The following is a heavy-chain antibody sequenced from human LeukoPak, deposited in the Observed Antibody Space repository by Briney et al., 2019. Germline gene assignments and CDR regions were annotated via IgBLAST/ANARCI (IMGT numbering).Heavy chain of an antibody. CDR3: ARLGAYYYDSSGYYYNRYFDY. J-gene: IGHJ4*02. Sequence: SETLSLTCTVSGYSISSGYYWGWFRQSPGKGLEWIGSVYHSGSTYYNPSLKSPVTISVDTSKNQFSLELSSVTAADTAVYYCARLGAYYYDSSGYYYNRYFDYWGQGILVTVSS. CDR2: VYHSGST. CDR1: GYSISSGYY. D-gene: IGHD3-22*01. V-gene: IGHV4-38-2*02.